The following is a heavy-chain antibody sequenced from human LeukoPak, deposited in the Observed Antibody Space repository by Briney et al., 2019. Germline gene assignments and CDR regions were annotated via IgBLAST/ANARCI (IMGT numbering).Heavy chain of an antibody. CDR3: TVTGQFDY. V-gene: IGHV3-23*01. CDR2: ITKNSGVST. CDR1: GFTFSSYA. J-gene: IGHJ4*02. Sequence: LGGSLRLSCAASGFTFSSYAMSWVRQAPGKGLEWVSTITKNSGVSTYYADSVKGRFTISRDNSKNTLYVQMNSLRAEDTAVYYCTVTGQFDYWGQGTLVTVSS.